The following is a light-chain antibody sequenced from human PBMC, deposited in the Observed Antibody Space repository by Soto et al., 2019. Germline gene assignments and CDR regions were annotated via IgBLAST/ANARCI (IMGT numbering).Light chain of an antibody. V-gene: IGKV3-15*01. J-gene: IGKJ1*01. CDR2: GAS. Sequence: EIVMTQSPATLSASPGERATLSCRASQSVRSNLAWYQQKPGQAPRLLIYGASTRATGIPARFSGSGSGTEFTLSIGSLQSEDFAAYYCQQYARYSTFGQGTKVDI. CDR3: QQYARYST. CDR1: QSVRSN.